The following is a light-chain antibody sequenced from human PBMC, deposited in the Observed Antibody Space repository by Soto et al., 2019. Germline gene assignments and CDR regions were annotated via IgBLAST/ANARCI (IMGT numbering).Light chain of an antibody. CDR2: DAS. CDR3: QQYNSYSLT. V-gene: IGKV1-5*01. CDR1: QSISSW. J-gene: IGKJ1*01. Sequence: DIQMTQSPSTLSASVGDRVTITCRASQSISSWLAWYQQKPGKAPKLLIYDASSLESGVPSRFSGIGSGTEFTLAISSLQPDDFATYYCQQYNSYSLTFGQGTKVEIK.